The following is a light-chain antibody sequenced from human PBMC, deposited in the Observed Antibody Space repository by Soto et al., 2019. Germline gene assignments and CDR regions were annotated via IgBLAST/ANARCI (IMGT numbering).Light chain of an antibody. Sequence: DIQLTQSPSFLSASVGDRVTITCRASQGISSYLAWYQQKPGKAPKLLIYAASTLQSGVPSRFSGSGSGTEFTLTNSSLQPEDFATYYCQQLNSYPFTFGGGTKVDIK. V-gene: IGKV1-9*01. CDR2: AAS. CDR1: QGISSY. J-gene: IGKJ4*01. CDR3: QQLNSYPFT.